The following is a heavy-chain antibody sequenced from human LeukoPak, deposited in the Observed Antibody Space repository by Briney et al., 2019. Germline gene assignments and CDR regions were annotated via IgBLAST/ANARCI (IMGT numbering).Heavy chain of an antibody. D-gene: IGHD2-2*01. V-gene: IGHV1-18*01. CDR1: GYTFTSYG. J-gene: IGHJ4*02. CDR2: ISAYNGNT. Sequence: GASVKVSCKASGYTFTSYGFSWVRQAPGQGLEWMGWISAYNGNTNYAQKLQGRVTMTTDTSTSTAYMELRSLRSDDTAVYYCARDLGCGSTSCYNIDHFDYWGQGTLVTVSS. CDR3: ARDLGCGSTSCYNIDHFDY.